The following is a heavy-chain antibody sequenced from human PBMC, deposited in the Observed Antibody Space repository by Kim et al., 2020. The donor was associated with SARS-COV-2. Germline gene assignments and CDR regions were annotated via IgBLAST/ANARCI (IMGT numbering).Heavy chain of an antibody. V-gene: IGHV3-21*01. Sequence: GGSLRLSCAASGFTFSSYSMNWVRQAPGKGLEWVSSISSSSSYIYYADSVKGRFTISRDNAKNSLYLQMNSLRAEDTAVYYCATIYCSGGSCYELLFDYWGQGTLVTVSS. CDR2: ISSSSSYI. D-gene: IGHD2-15*01. CDR1: GFTFSSYS. CDR3: ATIYCSGGSCYELLFDY. J-gene: IGHJ4*02.